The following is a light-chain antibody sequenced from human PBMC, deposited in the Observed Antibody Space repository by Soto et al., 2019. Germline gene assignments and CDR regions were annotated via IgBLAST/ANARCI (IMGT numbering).Light chain of an antibody. CDR2: GAS. Sequence: EIVLTQSPGTLSLSPGERATLSCRASHSVSSSYLAWYQQKPGQAPRLLIYGASSRATGIPDRFSGSGSGTYFTLTISRLEPEAFAVYYCQQYGSSPPITFGQGTRLEIK. J-gene: IGKJ5*01. CDR3: QQYGSSPPIT. CDR1: HSVSSSY. V-gene: IGKV3-20*01.